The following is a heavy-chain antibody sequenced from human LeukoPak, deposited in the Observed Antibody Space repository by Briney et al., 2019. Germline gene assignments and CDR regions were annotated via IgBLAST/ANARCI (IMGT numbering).Heavy chain of an antibody. J-gene: IGHJ4*02. D-gene: IGHD6-13*01. CDR3: AIPGGSSRDFDY. V-gene: IGHV1-24*01. Sequence: ASVKVSCKVSVYTLTELSMHWVRQAPGKGLEWMGGFDPEDGETIYAQKFQGRVTMTEDTSTDTAYMELSSLRSEDTAVYYCAIPGGSSRDFDYWGQGTLVTVSS. CDR1: VYTLTELS. CDR2: FDPEDGET.